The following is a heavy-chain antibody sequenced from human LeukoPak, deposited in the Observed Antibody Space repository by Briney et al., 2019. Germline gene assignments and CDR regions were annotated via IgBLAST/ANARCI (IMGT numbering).Heavy chain of an antibody. D-gene: IGHD3-16*01. V-gene: IGHV1-24*01. CDR1: GYTLTELS. J-gene: IGHJ5*02. Sequence: ASVKVSCKVSGYTLTELSMHWVRQVPGKGLEWMGGFDPEDGETIYAQKFQGRVTMTEDTSTDTAYMELSSLRSEDTAVYYCATVLFGLDHNWFDHWGQGTLVTVSS. CDR2: FDPEDGET. CDR3: ATVLFGLDHNWFDH.